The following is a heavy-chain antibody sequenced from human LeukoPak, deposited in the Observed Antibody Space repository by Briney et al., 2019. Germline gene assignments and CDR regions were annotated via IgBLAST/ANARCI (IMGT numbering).Heavy chain of an antibody. CDR3: ARHTRYYDILTGYYLGSWFDP. CDR2: IYYSGST. Sequence: PSETLSLTCTVSGGPISGSSFSWGWIRQPPGKGLEWIGSIYYSGSTYYNPSLKSRVTISVDTSMHQVSLKLSSVTAADAAVYYCARHTRYYDILTGYYLGSWFDPWGQGTLVTVSS. CDR1: GGPISGSSFS. V-gene: IGHV4-39*01. J-gene: IGHJ5*02. D-gene: IGHD3-9*01.